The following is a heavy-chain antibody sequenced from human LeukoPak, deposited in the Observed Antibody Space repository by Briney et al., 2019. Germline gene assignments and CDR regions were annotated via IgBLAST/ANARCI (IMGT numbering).Heavy chain of an antibody. V-gene: IGHV1-8*01. J-gene: IGHJ5*02. CDR2: MNPNNNNV. D-gene: IGHD6-6*01. Sequence: ASVKVSCKASGYTFTSYDINWVRQATGQGLEWMGWMNPNNNNVGYAQKFQGRVTMTRDTSISTAYMELGSLTSEDTAVYYCARGVFLPQYRRDFDPWGQGTLVTVSS. CDR3: ARGVFLPQYRRDFDP. CDR1: GYTFTSYD.